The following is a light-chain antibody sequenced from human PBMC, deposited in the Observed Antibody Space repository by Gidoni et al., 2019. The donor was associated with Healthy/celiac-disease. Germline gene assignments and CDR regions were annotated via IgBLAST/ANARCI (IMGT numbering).Light chain of an antibody. J-gene: IGLJ3*02. CDR3: SSYTSSSTYWV. Sequence: QSALTQPASVSGSPGQSITIPCTGTSSDVGGYNYVSWYQQHPGKAPKVMIYDVSNRPSGVSNRFSGSKSGNTASLTISGLQAEDEADYYCSSYTSSSTYWVFGGGTKLTVL. CDR2: DVS. V-gene: IGLV2-14*03. CDR1: SSDVGGYNY.